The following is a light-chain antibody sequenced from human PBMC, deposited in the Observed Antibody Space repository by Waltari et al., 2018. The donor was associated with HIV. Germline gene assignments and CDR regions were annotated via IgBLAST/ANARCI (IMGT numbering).Light chain of an antibody. J-gene: IGLJ2*01. CDR3: QSYDSSLTGSV. V-gene: IGLV1-40*01. CDR2: GNN. CDR1: SSNIGAGYD. Sequence: QSVLTQPPSVSGAPGQRVTISCTGSSSNIGAGYDVHWYQQVPGTAPKLLIYGNNKLSSGVPYRFSASKSGASPSLAITGLQAEDEADYYCQSYDSSLTGSVFGGGTKLTVL.